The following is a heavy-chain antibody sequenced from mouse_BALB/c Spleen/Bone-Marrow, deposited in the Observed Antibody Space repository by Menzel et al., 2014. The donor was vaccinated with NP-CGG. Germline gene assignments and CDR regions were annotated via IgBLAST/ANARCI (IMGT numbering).Heavy chain of an antibody. CDR2: ISGVSSTI. J-gene: IGHJ4*01. CDR3: ERATWSYCNGMDY. Sequence: EVKLVESGGGLVQPGGSRKLSCAASGFTFSNFGIHWVRQAPEKGLEWVAYISGVSSTIYYADTVKGRFTISRDNPKNTMFVQMTSIRSEDTAMYNCERATWSYCNGMDYWGQGTSVTVSS. V-gene: IGHV5-17*02. D-gene: IGHD1-1*02. CDR1: GFTFSNFG.